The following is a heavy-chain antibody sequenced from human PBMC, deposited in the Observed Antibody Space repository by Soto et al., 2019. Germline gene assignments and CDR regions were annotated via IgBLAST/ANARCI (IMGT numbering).Heavy chain of an antibody. CDR2: IYSDGTI. CDR1: GFIVSSDF. V-gene: IGHV3-53*01. Sequence: AGGSLRLSCAASGFIVSSDFMNWVRQAPGKGLEWVSIIYSDGTIDYADSVKGRFTISRDNSKNTLYLQMNSLRVEDTAVYYCARGGAHSGFNYWGRGTLVTVS. CDR3: ARGGAHSGFNY. J-gene: IGHJ4*02. D-gene: IGHD3-10*01.